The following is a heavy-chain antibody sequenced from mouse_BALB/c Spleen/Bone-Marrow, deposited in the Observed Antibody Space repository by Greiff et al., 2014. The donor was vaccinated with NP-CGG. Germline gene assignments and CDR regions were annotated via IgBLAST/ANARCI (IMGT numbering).Heavy chain of an antibody. CDR1: GFNIKDTY. Sequence: EVQVVESGAELVKPGASVKLSCTASGFNIKDTYMHWVKQRPGQGLEWIGRIDPANGNTKYDPKFLGKATITADTSSNTAYLQLSSLTSEDTAVYYCAIYYYGSSGFAYWGQGTLVTVSA. CDR3: AIYYYGSSGFAY. V-gene: IGHV14-3*02. CDR2: IDPANGNT. D-gene: IGHD1-1*01. J-gene: IGHJ3*01.